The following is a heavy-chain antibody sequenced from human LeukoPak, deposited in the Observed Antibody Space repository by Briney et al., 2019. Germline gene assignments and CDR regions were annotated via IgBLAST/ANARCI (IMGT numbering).Heavy chain of an antibody. V-gene: IGHV4-59*01. CDR2: IYYSGST. CDR3: ASYYYDSSGYSAFDY. Sequence: SETLSLTCTVSGGSISSYYWSWIRQPPGKGLEGIGYIYYSGSTNYNPSLKSRVTISVDTSKNQFSLKLSSVTAADTAVYYCASYYYDSSGYSAFDYWGQGTLVTVSS. D-gene: IGHD3-22*01. CDR1: GGSISSYY. J-gene: IGHJ4*02.